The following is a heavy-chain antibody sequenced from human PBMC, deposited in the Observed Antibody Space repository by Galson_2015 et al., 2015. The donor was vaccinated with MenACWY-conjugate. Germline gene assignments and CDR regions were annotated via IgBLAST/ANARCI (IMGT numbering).Heavy chain of an antibody. CDR1: EYSFTRFW. D-gene: IGHD3-3*01. J-gene: IGHJ4*02. CDR3: AIAIYDFWSGYSFDY. Sequence: QSGAEVKKPGESLKISCRGSEYSFTRFWIGWVRQMPGKGLERMGIIYPPDSDTKYSPSFQGQVTMSADKSITTTYLQWSSLKASDTAMYYCAIAIYDFWSGYSFDYWGQGTQVTVSS. V-gene: IGHV5-51*01. CDR2: IYPPDSDT.